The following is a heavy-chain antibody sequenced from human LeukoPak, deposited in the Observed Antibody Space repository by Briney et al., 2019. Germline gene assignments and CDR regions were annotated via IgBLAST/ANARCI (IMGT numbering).Heavy chain of an antibody. CDR2: ITSSSSSI. D-gene: IGHD4/OR15-4a*01. J-gene: IGHJ4*02. CDR3: ARDLAWGAY. Sequence: GGSLRLSCVASGFTFSIYTMSWVRQAPGKGLEWVSSITSSSSSIYSADSVKGRLTISRDNAKNSLYLEMNSLRDEDTAVYYCARDLAWGAYWGQGTLVTVSS. V-gene: IGHV3-21*01. CDR1: GFTFSIYT.